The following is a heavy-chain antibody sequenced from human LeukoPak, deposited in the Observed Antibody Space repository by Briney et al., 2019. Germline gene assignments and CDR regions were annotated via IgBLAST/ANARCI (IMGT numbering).Heavy chain of an antibody. Sequence: GGSLRLSCIASKFTFSTYWMSWVRQAPGRGPEWVAIIKEDGSVKYYVDSVKGRFTISRDNAQNSLYLQMNSLRADDTAVYYCVRDGADWYRTAFDIWGQGTAVTVSS. D-gene: IGHD2-21*02. CDR3: VRDGADWYRTAFDI. V-gene: IGHV3-7*01. J-gene: IGHJ3*02. CDR2: IKEDGSVK. CDR1: KFTFSTYW.